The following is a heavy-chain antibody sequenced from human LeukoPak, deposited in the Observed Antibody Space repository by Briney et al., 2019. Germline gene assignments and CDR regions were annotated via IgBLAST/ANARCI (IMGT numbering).Heavy chain of an antibody. D-gene: IGHD2-2*01. CDR1: GYTFTGYY. J-gene: IGHJ4*02. CDR2: INPNSGGT. Sequence: ASVKVSCKASGYTFTGYYMHWVRQAPGQGLEWMGWINPNSGGTNYAQSFQGRVTMTRDTSINTAYMELSGLRSDDTAVYYCARGTSSSPYYFDYWGQGTLVTVSS. V-gene: IGHV1-2*02. CDR3: ARGTSSSPYYFDY.